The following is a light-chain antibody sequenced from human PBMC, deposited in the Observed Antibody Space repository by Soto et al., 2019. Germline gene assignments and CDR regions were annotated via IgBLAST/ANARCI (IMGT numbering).Light chain of an antibody. CDR3: SSFAVSNSSV. CDR1: SNDVSGYNY. CDR2: EVN. Sequence: QSVLTQPPSASGSPGQSVTISCTGTSNDVSGYNYVSWYQQHPGKAPKLMIYEVNKRPSGVPDRFSGSKSGNTASLTVSGLQAENEADYYCSSFAVSNSSVFGTGTKVTVL. V-gene: IGLV2-8*01. J-gene: IGLJ1*01.